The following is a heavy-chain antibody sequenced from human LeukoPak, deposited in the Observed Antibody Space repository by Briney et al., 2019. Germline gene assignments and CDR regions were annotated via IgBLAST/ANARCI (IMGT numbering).Heavy chain of an antibody. CDR3: AKDEELSYYDSSGYFN. CDR2: IRYDGSNK. J-gene: IGHJ4*02. D-gene: IGHD3-22*01. CDR1: GFTFSSYG. V-gene: IGHV3-30*02. Sequence: GGSLRLSCAASGFTFSSYGMHWVRQAPGKGLEWVAFIRYDGSNKYYADSVKGRFTISRDNSKNTLYLQMNSLRAEDTAVYYCAKDEELSYYDSSGYFNWGQGTLVTVSS.